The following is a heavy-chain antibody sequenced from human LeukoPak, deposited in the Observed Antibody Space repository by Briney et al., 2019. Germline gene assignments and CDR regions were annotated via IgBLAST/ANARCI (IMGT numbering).Heavy chain of an antibody. V-gene: IGHV4-31*03. D-gene: IGHD6-13*01. J-gene: IGHJ4*02. CDR2: IYYSAST. Sequence: SETLSLTCTVSGGSISSGGYYWSWIRQHPGKDLEWIGYIYYSASTYYNPSLKSRVTMSVDTSKNQFSLNLSSMTAADTATYYCAGYSSSWRQFDFWGQGTLVTVSS. CDR3: AGYSSSWRQFDF. CDR1: GGSISSGGYY.